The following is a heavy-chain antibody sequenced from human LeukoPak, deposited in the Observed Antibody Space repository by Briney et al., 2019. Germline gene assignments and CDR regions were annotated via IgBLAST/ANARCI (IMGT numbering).Heavy chain of an antibody. Sequence: GGSLRLSCAASGFTFSDYYMSWVRQAPGKGLEWVSVIYSGGGTYYADSVKGRFTISRDNSKNTLYVQMNSLRAEDTAVYYCARDSDYGSGYFDYWGQGTLVTVSS. CDR2: IYSGGGT. D-gene: IGHD3-10*01. V-gene: IGHV3-66*01. J-gene: IGHJ4*02. CDR3: ARDSDYGSGYFDY. CDR1: GFTFSDYY.